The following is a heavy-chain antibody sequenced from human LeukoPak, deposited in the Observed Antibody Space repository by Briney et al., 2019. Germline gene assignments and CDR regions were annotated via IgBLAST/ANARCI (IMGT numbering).Heavy chain of an antibody. CDR2: IWYDGSNK. Sequence: GGSPRLSCAASGFTFSSYGMHWVRQAPGKGLEWVAVIWYDGSNKYYADSVKGRFTISRDNSKNTLYLQMNSLRAEDTAVYYCAKAFRRGYYYYYMDVWGKGTTVTVSS. CDR3: AKAFRRGYYYYYMDV. CDR1: GFTFSSYG. J-gene: IGHJ6*03. V-gene: IGHV3-33*06. D-gene: IGHD3-10*01.